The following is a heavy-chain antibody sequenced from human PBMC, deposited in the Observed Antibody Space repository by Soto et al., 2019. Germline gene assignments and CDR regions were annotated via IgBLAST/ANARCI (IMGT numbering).Heavy chain of an antibody. CDR1: GGSFSGYY. J-gene: IGHJ5*02. D-gene: IGHD2-2*02. V-gene: IGHV4-34*01. CDR3: ARVLGPIIRQRDRSYCSSTSCYIWEKVLHDNWYDP. Sequence: PSETLSLTCAVYGGSFSGYYWSWIRQPPGKGLEWIGEINHSGSTNYNPSLKSRVTISVDTSKNQFSLKLSSVTAADTAVYYCARVLGPIIRQRDRSYCSSTSCYIWEKVLHDNWYDPWGQGTLVTVSS. CDR2: INHSGST.